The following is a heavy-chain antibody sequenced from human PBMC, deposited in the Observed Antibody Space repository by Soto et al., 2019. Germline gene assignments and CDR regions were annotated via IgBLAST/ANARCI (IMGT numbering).Heavy chain of an antibody. CDR3: AHTGLHISGGSFDP. CDR1: GFSLSTSGVG. Sequence: QITLKESGPPLVKPTQTLTLTCTFSGFSLSTSGVGVGWIRQPPGKALEWLALIYWDDDKRYSPSLKTRLTLHTDTPKIQVVLTMTNMDPVDTATYYCAHTGLHISGGSFDPWGQGTLVTASS. CDR2: IYWDDDK. D-gene: IGHD2-15*01. V-gene: IGHV2-5*02. J-gene: IGHJ5*02.